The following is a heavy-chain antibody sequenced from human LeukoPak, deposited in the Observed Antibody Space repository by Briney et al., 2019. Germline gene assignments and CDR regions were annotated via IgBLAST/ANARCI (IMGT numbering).Heavy chain of an antibody. Sequence: TGASVKVSCKASGYTFTYRYLHWVRQAPGQALEWMGWITPFNGNTNYAQKFQDRVTITRDRSMSTAYTELSSLRSEDTAMYYCASSLAEYFDYWGQGTLVTVSS. CDR3: ASSLAEYFDY. J-gene: IGHJ4*02. CDR2: ITPFNGNT. CDR1: GYTFTYRY. V-gene: IGHV1-45*02.